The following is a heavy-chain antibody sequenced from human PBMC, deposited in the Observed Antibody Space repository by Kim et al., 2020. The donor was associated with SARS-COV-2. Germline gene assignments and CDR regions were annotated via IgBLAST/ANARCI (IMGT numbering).Heavy chain of an antibody. Sequence: NKYYADSVKGRFTISRDNSKNTLYRQMNSLRAEYTAVYYCAKDYDKVFDYWGQGTLVTVSS. CDR2: NK. V-gene: IGHV3-30*02. D-gene: IGHD3-16*01. J-gene: IGHJ4*02. CDR3: AKDYDKVFDY.